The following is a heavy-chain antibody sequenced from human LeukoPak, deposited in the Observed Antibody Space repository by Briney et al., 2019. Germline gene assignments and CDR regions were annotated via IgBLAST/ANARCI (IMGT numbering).Heavy chain of an antibody. CDR2: IYYSGST. V-gene: IGHV4-59*01. Sequence: PSETLSLTCTVSGGSISSYYWSWIRQPPGKGLEWIGYIYYSGSTNYNPSLKSRVTISVDTSKNQFSLKLSSVTAADTAVYYCARDAVNDAFDIWGQGTMVTVSS. CDR1: GGSISSYY. CDR3: ARDAVNDAFDI. J-gene: IGHJ3*02.